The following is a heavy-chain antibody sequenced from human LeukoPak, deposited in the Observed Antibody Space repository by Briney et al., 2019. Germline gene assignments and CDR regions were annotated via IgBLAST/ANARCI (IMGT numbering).Heavy chain of an antibody. Sequence: SSETLSLTCTVSGGSISSSTYYWGWIRQPPGKGLEWIGNIFYSGSTYYHPSLKSRVTISVDTSKNQFSLKLSSVIAADTAVYYCARLGPGYSSTWSNDAFAIWGRGTVVTVSS. CDR3: ARLGPGYSSTWSNDAFAI. D-gene: IGHD6-13*01. CDR2: IFYSGST. J-gene: IGHJ3*02. V-gene: IGHV4-39*01. CDR1: GGSISSSTYY.